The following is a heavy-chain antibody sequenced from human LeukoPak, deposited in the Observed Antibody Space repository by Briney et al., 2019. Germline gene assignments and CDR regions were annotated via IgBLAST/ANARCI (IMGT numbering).Heavy chain of an antibody. CDR2: MSSSGGT. CDR1: GGSISSYY. CDR3: ARDRTSGWNYFDY. J-gene: IGHJ4*02. V-gene: IGHV4-4*07. D-gene: IGHD6-19*01. Sequence: SETPSLTCTVSGGSISSYYWSWIRQPAGKGLEWIGRMSSSGGTSYNPSLKSRVTMSLDTSKNQFSLRLSSVTAADTAVYFCARDRTSGWNYFDYWGQGTLVTVSS.